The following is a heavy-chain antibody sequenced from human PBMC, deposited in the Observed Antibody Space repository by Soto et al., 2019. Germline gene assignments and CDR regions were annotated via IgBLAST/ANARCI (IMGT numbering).Heavy chain of an antibody. D-gene: IGHD3-10*01. CDR3: ARPPGGGGY. V-gene: IGHV3-53*01. CDR1: GFTVSNNY. CDR2: IYSGGYT. Sequence: EVQLVESGGGLIQPGGSLRLSCAVSGFTVSNNYMSWVRQAPGKGLEGVSVIYSGGYTAYGDSVKGRFTISRDNSKNTPYPQKNTPSADATAVYSWARPPGGGGYWGQGTLVTVSS. J-gene: IGHJ4*02.